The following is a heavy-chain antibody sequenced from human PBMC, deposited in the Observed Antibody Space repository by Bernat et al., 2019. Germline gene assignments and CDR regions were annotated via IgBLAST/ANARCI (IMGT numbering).Heavy chain of an antibody. J-gene: IGHJ4*02. CDR1: GFTFSNTW. V-gene: IGHV3-7*03. CDR3: VRVPRLADY. D-gene: IGHD3-3*02. Sequence: EVQLVESGGVLVPPGGSLRLSCVVSGFTFSNTWMNWVRQAPGKGLEWVAYINLDGSEKNYVDSVRGRFTISRDNAKNSLYLEMNNLRAEDTAVYYCVRVPRLADYWGQGTLVNVSA. CDR2: INLDGSEK.